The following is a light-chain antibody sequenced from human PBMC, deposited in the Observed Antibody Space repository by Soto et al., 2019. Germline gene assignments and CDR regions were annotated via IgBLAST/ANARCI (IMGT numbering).Light chain of an antibody. J-gene: IGKJ2*01. CDR2: DAP. CDR1: QSVSSY. CDR3: QQRSNWPPLYT. V-gene: IGKV3-11*01. Sequence: EIVLTQSPDTLSLSPGERAILSCWASQSVSSYLAWYQQKPGQAPRLLIYDAPNRAAGIPARFSGSGSGTDFTLTISSLEPEDFAVYYCQQRSNWPPLYTFGQGTKLEIK.